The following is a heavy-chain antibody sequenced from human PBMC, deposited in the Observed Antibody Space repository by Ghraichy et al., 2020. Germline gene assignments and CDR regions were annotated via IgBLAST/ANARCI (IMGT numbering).Heavy chain of an antibody. Sequence: GGSLRLSCEASGFIFSDYYMSWVRQTPGKGLEWVSFISSSSSYINYEDSVKDRFTITRDNGENAVYLQMDSLRAEDTAIYYCVRGGGHGVGSYYQDFEHWGRGTQVIVSS. CDR1: GFIFSDYY. J-gene: IGHJ4*01. CDR2: ISSSSSYI. V-gene: IGHV3-11*03. D-gene: IGHD3-10*01. CDR3: VRGGGHGVGSYYQDFEH.